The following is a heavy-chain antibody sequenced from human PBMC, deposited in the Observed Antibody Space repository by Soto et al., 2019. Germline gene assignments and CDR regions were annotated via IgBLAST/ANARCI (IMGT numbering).Heavy chain of an antibody. J-gene: IGHJ4*02. Sequence: ETLSLTCAVSAYSISSAFYWGWVRQPPGKGLEWIGSVYHSGSTSYNPSLKSRVTISVDTSKNQFFLKLSSVTAADTAVYYCARVRKGYYSDSSGYYSYYFDYWGQGTLVTVSS. V-gene: IGHV4-38-2*01. CDR2: VYHSGST. CDR1: AYSISSAFY. D-gene: IGHD3-22*01. CDR3: ARVRKGYYSDSSGYYSYYFDY.